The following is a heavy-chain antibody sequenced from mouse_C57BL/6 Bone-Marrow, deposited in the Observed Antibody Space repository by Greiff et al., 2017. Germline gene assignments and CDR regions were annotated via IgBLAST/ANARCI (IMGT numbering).Heavy chain of an antibody. D-gene: IGHD1-1*01. CDR1: GYTFTSYW. CDR3: AREGDYYGSPPAY. CDR2: IHPNSGST. V-gene: IGHV1-64*01. Sequence: QVQLQQPGAELVKPGASVKLSCKASGYTFTSYWMHWVKQRPGQGLEWIGMIHPNSGSTNYNEKFKSKATLTVDKSSSTAYMQLSSLTSEDSAVYYCAREGDYYGSPPAYWGQGTLVTVSA. J-gene: IGHJ3*01.